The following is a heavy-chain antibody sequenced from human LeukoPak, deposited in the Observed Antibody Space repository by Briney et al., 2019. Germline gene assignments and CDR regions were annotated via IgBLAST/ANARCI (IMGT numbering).Heavy chain of an antibody. J-gene: IGHJ4*02. D-gene: IGHD3-22*01. CDR3: AKDQRGATYYYDSSGYYFDY. CDR2: ISGSGGST. Sequence: PGGSLRLSCAASGFTCSSYAISWVRQAPGKGLEWVSAISGSGGSTYYADSVKGRFTISRDNSKNTLYLQMNSLRAEDTAVYYCAKDQRGATYYYDSSGYYFDYWGQGTLVTVSS. CDR1: GFTCSSYA. V-gene: IGHV3-23*01.